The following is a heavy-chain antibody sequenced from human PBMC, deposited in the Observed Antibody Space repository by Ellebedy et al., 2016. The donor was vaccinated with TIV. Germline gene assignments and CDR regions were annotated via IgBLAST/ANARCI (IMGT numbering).Heavy chain of an antibody. CDR1: GFTFRSYT. D-gene: IGHD6-13*01. J-gene: IGHJ6*02. CDR3: ARDRAASGEDGMDV. CDR2: ISSSSSHI. V-gene: IGHV3-21*01. Sequence: GESLKLSCTASGFTFRSYTMNWVRQAPGKGLEWVSYISSSSSHIFYADSVKGRFTISRDNAKNSLYLQMNSLRGEDTAVYYCARDRAASGEDGMDVWGQGTTVTVSS.